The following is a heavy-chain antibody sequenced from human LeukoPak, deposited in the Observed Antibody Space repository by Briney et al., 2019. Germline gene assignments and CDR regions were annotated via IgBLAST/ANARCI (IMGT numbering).Heavy chain of an antibody. Sequence: GASVKVSCKASGYSFTNNYIHWVRQAPGQGLQWMGIINPTGGTTTYAQKFQGRVTMTRDTSTSTVYMELSSLRSEDTAVYYCAREYGDSGKKRGGFDYWGQGTLVTVSS. CDR2: INPTGGTT. V-gene: IGHV1-46*01. J-gene: IGHJ4*02. CDR1: GYSFTNNY. CDR3: AREYGDSGKKRGGFDY. D-gene: IGHD1-26*01.